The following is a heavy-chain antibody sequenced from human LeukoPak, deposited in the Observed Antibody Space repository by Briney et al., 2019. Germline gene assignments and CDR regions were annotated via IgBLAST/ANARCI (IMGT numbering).Heavy chain of an antibody. CDR3: AREDIVAPLDY. D-gene: IGHD5-12*01. CDR2: ISYDGSNK. V-gene: IGHV3-30*04. CDR1: GFTFSSYA. J-gene: IGHJ4*02. Sequence: GGSLRLSCAASGFTFSSYAMHWVRQAPGKGLEWVAVISYDGSNKYYADSVKGRFTISRDNSKNTLYLQTNSLRAEDTAVYYCAREDIVAPLDYWGQGTLVTVSS.